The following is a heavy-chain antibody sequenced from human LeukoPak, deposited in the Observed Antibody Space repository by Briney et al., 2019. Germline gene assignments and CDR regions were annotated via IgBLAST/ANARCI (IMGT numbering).Heavy chain of an antibody. V-gene: IGHV3-11*04. CDR1: GFTFSGYY. CDR3: GRDKED. J-gene: IGHJ4*02. Sequence: GRSLRLPCAASGFTFSGYYMSWVRQAPGKGLEWVSYISSLSTSIYYTDSVKGRFTISRDNAKNSLYLQMNNLRAEDTAVYYCGRDKEDWGQGTLVTVSS. CDR2: ISSLSTSI.